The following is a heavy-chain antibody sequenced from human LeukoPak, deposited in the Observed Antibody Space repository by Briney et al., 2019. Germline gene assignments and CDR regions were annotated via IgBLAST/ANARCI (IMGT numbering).Heavy chain of an antibody. CDR1: GFTFSTYG. V-gene: IGHV3-30*02. CDR3: ARGGVVVTAMHH. CDR2: IRSDGSTK. J-gene: IGHJ4*02. D-gene: IGHD2-21*02. Sequence: QPGGSLRLSCAASGFTFSTYGMHWVRQAPGKGLEWVAFIRSDGSTKYFADSVKGRFTISRDNSKNTLYLQMNSLRVEDTAVYYCARGGVVVTAMHHWGQGTLVTVSS.